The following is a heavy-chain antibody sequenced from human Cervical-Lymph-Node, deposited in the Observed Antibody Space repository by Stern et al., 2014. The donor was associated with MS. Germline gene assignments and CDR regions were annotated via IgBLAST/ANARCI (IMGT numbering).Heavy chain of an antibody. CDR3: ARAHTYGNFYFDY. J-gene: IGHJ4*02. CDR2: ISDDGSQR. D-gene: IGHD5-18*01. Sequence: VQLLESGGGVVQPGRSLRLSCAASGFTFSSYAMHWVRQAPGKGLEWVAVISDDGSQRDYADSVKGRLTISRDNSKNTLYVQMNSLRTEDTAFYFCARAHTYGNFYFDYWGQGTLVTVSS. V-gene: IGHV3-30*01. CDR1: GFTFSSYA.